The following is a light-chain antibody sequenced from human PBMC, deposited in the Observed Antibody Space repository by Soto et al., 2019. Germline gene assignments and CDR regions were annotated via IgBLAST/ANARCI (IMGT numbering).Light chain of an antibody. V-gene: IGLV2-14*01. CDR1: SSDVGGYNY. Sequence: SALTQPASVSGSPGQSITISCTGTSSDVGGYNYVSWYQQHPGKVPKLMIYEVSNRPSGISNRFSGSKSGNTASLTISGLQAEDEADYYCSSYTSSNFWVFGEGTKVTVL. CDR2: EVS. J-gene: IGLJ3*02. CDR3: SSYTSSNFWV.